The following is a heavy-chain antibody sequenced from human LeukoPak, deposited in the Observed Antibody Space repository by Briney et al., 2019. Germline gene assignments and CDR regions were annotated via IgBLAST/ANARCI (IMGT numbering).Heavy chain of an antibody. CDR3: ARPHPRTPDAFDI. V-gene: IGHV1-2*02. D-gene: IGHD2-2*01. CDR2: INPNSGGT. J-gene: IGHJ3*02. Sequence: ASVKVSCKASGYSFSGYYLHWVRQAPGQGLEWMGWINPNSGGTNYAQKFQGRVTMTRDTSISTAYMELSRLRSDDTAVYYCARPHPRTPDAFDIWGQGTMVTVSS. CDR1: GYSFSGYY.